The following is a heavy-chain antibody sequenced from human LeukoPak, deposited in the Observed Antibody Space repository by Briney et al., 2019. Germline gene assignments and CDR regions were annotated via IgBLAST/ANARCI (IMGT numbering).Heavy chain of an antibody. CDR2: ISSSGSTI. CDR3: APGDCNNGNCLG. Sequence: HPGGSLRLSCAASGFTFSSYEMNWVRQAPGKGLEWVSYISSSGSTIYYADSVKGRFTTSRDNAKNSLYLQMNSLRVEDTAVYYCAPGDCNNGNCLGWGQGTLVTVSS. D-gene: IGHD2-8*01. J-gene: IGHJ4*02. CDR1: GFTFSSYE. V-gene: IGHV3-48*03.